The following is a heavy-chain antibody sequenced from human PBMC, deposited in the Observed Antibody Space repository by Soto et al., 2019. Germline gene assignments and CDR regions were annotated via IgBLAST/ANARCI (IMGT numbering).Heavy chain of an antibody. V-gene: IGHV1-8*02. CDR3: ARGGGSRIDY. CDR1: GYTFTSYG. Sequence: QVQLVQSGAEVKKPGASVKVSCKASGYTFTSYGINWVRQATGQGLEWMGWMNPNSGNTGYAQKFQGRVTMTRNTSVSTADMEVRRRRSEDAAVYYCARGGGSRIDYWGQGTLVTVSS. D-gene: IGHD6-13*01. J-gene: IGHJ4*02. CDR2: MNPNSGNT.